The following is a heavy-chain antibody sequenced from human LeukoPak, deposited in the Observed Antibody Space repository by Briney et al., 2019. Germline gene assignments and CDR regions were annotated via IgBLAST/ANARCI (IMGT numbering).Heavy chain of an antibody. CDR2: IRYDGNNK. Sequence: GGSLRLSCAASGFTFSSYGMHWVRQAPGKGLEWVAFIRYDGNNKYYADSVKGRFTISRDNSKNTLYLQMGSLRAEDLAVYYCARVGLGSGFDYWGQGTLVTVSS. D-gene: IGHD1-26*01. CDR1: GFTFSSYG. CDR3: ARVGLGSGFDY. J-gene: IGHJ4*02. V-gene: IGHV3-30*02.